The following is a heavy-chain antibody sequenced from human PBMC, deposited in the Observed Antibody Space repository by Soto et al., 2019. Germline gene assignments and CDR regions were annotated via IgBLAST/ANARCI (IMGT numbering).Heavy chain of an antibody. D-gene: IGHD3-22*01. CDR3: ARVLYYYDSSGYSVEYFQH. Sequence: SVKVSCKASGGTFSSYAISWVRQAPGQGLEWMGGINPIFGTANYAQKFQGRVTITTDESTSTAYMELSSLRSEDTAVYYCARVLYYYDSSGYSVEYFQHWGQGTLVTVSS. J-gene: IGHJ1*01. CDR1: GGTFSSYA. CDR2: INPIFGTA. V-gene: IGHV1-69*05.